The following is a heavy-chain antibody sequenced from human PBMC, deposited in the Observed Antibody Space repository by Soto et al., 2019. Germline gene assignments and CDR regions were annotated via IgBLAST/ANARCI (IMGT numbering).Heavy chain of an antibody. V-gene: IGHV3-30*18. D-gene: IGHD3-22*01. Sequence: GSLRLSCAASGFTFSSYGMHWVRQAPGKGLEWVAVISYDGSNKYYADSVKGRFTISRDNSKNTLYLQMNSLRAEDTAVYYCAKDLEYYDSSGYYPGAYYYYGMDVWGQGTTVTVSS. CDR1: GFTFSSYG. CDR3: AKDLEYYDSSGYYPGAYYYYGMDV. J-gene: IGHJ6*02. CDR2: ISYDGSNK.